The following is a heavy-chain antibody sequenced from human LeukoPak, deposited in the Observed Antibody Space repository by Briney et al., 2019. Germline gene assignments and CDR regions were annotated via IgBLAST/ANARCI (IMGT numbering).Heavy chain of an antibody. CDR2: ISWNSGSI. V-gene: IGHV3-9*03. CDR1: GFTFDDYA. CDR3: AKDTSVAAAGYFDY. Sequence: PGGSLRLSCAASGFTFDDYAMHWVRQAPGKGLEWVSGISWNSGSIGYADSVKGRFTISRDNAKNSLYLQMNSLRAEDMALYYCAKDTSVAAAGYFDYWGQGTLVTVSS. D-gene: IGHD6-13*01. J-gene: IGHJ4*02.